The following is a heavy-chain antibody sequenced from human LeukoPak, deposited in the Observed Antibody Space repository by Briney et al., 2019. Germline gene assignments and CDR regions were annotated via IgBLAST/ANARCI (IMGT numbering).Heavy chain of an antibody. CDR3: VRVWHYSVF. Sequence: PGGSLRLSCAASGFTFSAYWMHWVRQAPGKGLVWVSRINTDGGSIRYADSVKGRFTISRDNAKNTVHLQMNSLRAEDTAVYYCVRVWHYSVFWGQGTLVTVSS. J-gene: IGHJ4*02. CDR1: GFTFSAYW. D-gene: IGHD2-21*01. CDR2: INTDGGSI. V-gene: IGHV3-74*01.